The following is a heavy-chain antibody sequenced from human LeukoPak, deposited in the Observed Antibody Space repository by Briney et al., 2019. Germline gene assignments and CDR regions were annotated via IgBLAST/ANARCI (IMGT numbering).Heavy chain of an antibody. J-gene: IGHJ4*02. D-gene: IGHD6-19*01. V-gene: IGHV4-59*01. CDR3: ARIYNSSQWLAPGDY. Sequence: SETLSLTCSVSDGSISNYYCSWIRQPPGKGLEWIGYIYYSGSTTYNPSLKSRVTMSVDTSKNQFSLKPRSVTAADTALYYCARIYNSSQWLAPGDYWGQGTLVTVSS. CDR1: DGSISNYY. CDR2: IYYSGST.